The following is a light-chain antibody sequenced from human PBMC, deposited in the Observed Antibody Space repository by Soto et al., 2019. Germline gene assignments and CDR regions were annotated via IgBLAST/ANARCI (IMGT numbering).Light chain of an antibody. J-gene: IGLJ2*01. V-gene: IGLV2-14*01. Sequence: QSALTQPASVSGSPGQSITISCTGTDSDVGGYNYVSWYQQEPGKAPKLMIYGVSNRPSGVSNRFSGSKSGNTASLTISGLQAEDEADYYCSSFTSSITPHVVFGGGTQLTVL. CDR1: DSDVGGYNY. CDR2: GVS. CDR3: SSFTSSITPHVV.